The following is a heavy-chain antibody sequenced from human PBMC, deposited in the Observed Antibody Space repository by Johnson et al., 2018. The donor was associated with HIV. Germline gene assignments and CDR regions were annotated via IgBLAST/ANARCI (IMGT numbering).Heavy chain of an antibody. V-gene: IGHV3-30*14. CDR1: GFTFSSYA. CDR3: ARDGESQQLPLGDAFDV. CDR2: ISYDGSNK. D-gene: IGHD6-13*01. Sequence: QVQLVESGGGVVQPGRSLRLSCAASGFTFSSYAMHWVRQAPGKGLEWVAVISYDGSNKYYADSVTGRFTISRDNSKNTLYLQMSSLRAEDTAMYYCARDGESQQLPLGDAFDVWGQGTMVTVSS. J-gene: IGHJ3*01.